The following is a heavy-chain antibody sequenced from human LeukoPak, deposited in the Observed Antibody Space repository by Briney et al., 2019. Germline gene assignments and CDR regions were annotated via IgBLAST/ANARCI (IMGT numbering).Heavy chain of an antibody. CDR2: IYPGDSDT. CDR1: GYRFTTYW. Sequence: GESLQISCQGSGYRFTTYWIGWVRQMPGKGLECMGIIYPGDSDTRYSPSFQGQVTISADKSISTAYLQWSSLKASDTAMYYCARPQDFGLTGMNAFDIWGQGTMVTVSS. J-gene: IGHJ3*02. CDR3: ARPQDFGLTGMNAFDI. D-gene: IGHD7-27*01. V-gene: IGHV5-51*01.